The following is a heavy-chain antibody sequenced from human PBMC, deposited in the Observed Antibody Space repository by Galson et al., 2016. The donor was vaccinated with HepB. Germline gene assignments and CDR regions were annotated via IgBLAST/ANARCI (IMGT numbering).Heavy chain of an antibody. CDR3: ARGPTRVDSAYGFFNNYYAMDV. D-gene: IGHD3-3*01. CDR2: IYHSGST. CDR1: GGSISSSNW. J-gene: IGHJ6*02. Sequence: SETLSLTCAVSGGSISSSNWWSWVRQPPGKGLEWIGEIYHSGSTKYNPSLKSRVTISVDKYKNQFSLKLSSVTAADTAVYPCARGPTRVDSAYGFFNNYYAMDVWGQGTTVTVSS. V-gene: IGHV4-4*02.